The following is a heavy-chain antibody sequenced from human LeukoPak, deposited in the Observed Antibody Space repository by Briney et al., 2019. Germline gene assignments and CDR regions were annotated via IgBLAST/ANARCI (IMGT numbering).Heavy chain of an antibody. CDR1: GGSISSYY. V-gene: IGHV4-59*08. D-gene: IGHD5-24*01. CDR3: ARQIPRREGYNPNAFDI. J-gene: IGHJ3*02. CDR2: IYYSGST. Sequence: SETLSLTCTVSGGSISSYYWSWIRQPPGKGLEWIGYIYYSGSTNYNPSLKSRVTISVDTSKNQFPLKLSSVTAADTAVYYCARQIPRREGYNPNAFDIWGQGTMVTVSS.